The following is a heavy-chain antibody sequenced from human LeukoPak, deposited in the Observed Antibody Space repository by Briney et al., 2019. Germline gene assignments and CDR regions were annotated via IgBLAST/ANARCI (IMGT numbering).Heavy chain of an antibody. CDR3: ARERDSGYDLDAFDI. D-gene: IGHD5-12*01. V-gene: IGHV1-69*05. Sequence: SVKVSCKVSGGTFSSYAISWVRQAPGQGLEWMGRIIPIFGTANYAQKFQGRVTITTDESTSTAYMELSSLRSEDTAVYYCARERDSGYDLDAFDIWGQGTMVTVSS. CDR2: IIPIFGTA. J-gene: IGHJ3*02. CDR1: GGTFSSYA.